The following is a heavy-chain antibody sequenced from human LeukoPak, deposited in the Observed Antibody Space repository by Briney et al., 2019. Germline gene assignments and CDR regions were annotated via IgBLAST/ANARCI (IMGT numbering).Heavy chain of an antibody. D-gene: IGHD5-18*01. CDR1: GGSITSYY. CDR2: IYYSGSA. J-gene: IGHJ6*02. V-gene: IGHV4-59*01. CDR3: ARDGYSYGPYYYGMDV. Sequence: SETLSLTCTVSGGSITSYYWNWIRQPPGKALEWIGSIYYSGSANYNPSLKTRVTISVDTSKNQFSLKLTSVTAADTAVYYCARDGYSYGPYYYGMDVWGQGTTVTVSS.